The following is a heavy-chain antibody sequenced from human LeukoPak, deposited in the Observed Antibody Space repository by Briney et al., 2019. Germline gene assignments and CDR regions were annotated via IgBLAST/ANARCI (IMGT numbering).Heavy chain of an antibody. J-gene: IGHJ5*02. CDR2: ISDTGGRT. CDR3: AKGGQDFDFWRFDL. CDR1: GFTFSDSA. D-gene: IGHD3-3*01. V-gene: IGHV3-23*01. Sequence: GGSLRLSCAASGFTFSDSAVSWVRHSPGEGLKWVSSISDTGGRTYYADSVKGRFTITRDNSRNTVNLQMNSLRAGNTARYYCAKGGQDFDFWRFDLWGQGILVIVSS.